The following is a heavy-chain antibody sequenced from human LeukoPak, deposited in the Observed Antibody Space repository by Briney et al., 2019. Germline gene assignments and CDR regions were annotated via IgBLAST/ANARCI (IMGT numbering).Heavy chain of an antibody. J-gene: IGHJ4*02. CDR1: GFTFSSYA. CDR3: AKTGYKDFDY. Sequence: GGSLRPSCAASGFTFSSYAMSWVRQAPGKGREWVSAISGSGGSTYYADSVKGRFTISRDNSKNTLYLQMNSLRAEDTAVYYCAKTGYKDFDYWGQGTLVTVSS. CDR2: ISGSGGST. V-gene: IGHV3-23*01. D-gene: IGHD5-24*01.